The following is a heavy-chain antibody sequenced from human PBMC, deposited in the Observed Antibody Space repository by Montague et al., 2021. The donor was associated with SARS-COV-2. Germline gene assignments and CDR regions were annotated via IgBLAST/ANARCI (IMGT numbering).Heavy chain of an antibody. Sequence: SETLSLTCTVSGDSIRNSDYSWCWVRQPPGKGLEWIGNIYNGGTTFYNPSLRSRATIFVDTSKNQFSLKLSSVTAADTAVYYCAARTRYPQNDFGFWGQGTLVTVSS. CDR3: AARTRYPQNDFGF. CDR1: GDSIRNSDYS. CDR2: IYNGGTT. V-gene: IGHV4-39*01. J-gene: IGHJ4*02. D-gene: IGHD2-15*01.